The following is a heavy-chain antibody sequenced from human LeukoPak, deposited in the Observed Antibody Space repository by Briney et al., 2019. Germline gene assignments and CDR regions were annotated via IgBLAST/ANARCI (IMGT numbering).Heavy chain of an antibody. CDR1: GFTFSSYA. Sequence: GGSPRLSCAASGFTFSSYAMNWVRQAPGKGLEWVSGISASGATTHFADSVKGRFTISRDHSRNTLSLEMNSLRAEDTALYYCARAEAAGDNRGGYYYYYMDVWGKGTTVTVSS. D-gene: IGHD6-25*01. CDR2: ISASGATT. CDR3: ARAEAAGDNRGGYYYYYMDV. J-gene: IGHJ6*03. V-gene: IGHV3-23*01.